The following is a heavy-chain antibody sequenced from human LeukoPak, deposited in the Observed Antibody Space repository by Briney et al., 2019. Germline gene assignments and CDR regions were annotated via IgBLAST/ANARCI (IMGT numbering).Heavy chain of an antibody. V-gene: IGHV4-4*02. J-gene: IGHJ4*02. CDR3: ARQIRLGELSSPFDY. D-gene: IGHD3-16*02. CDR1: GGSISSSNW. CDR2: IYHSGST. Sequence: SETLSLTCAVSGGSISSSNWWSWVRQPPGKGLEWIGEIYHSGSTNYNPSLKSRVTISVDKSKNQFSLKLSSVTAADTAVYYCARQIRLGELSSPFDYWGQGTLVTVSS.